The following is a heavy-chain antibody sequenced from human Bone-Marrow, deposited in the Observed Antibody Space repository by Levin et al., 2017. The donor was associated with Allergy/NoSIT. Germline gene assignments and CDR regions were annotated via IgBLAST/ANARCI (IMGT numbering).Heavy chain of an antibody. Sequence: PGGSLRLSCGGSGFTFSNYLMSWVRQAPGKGLEWVVNIKEDGSGKYYADSVKGRFTISRDNAKNLVLLQMSSLRVEDTAVYYCARGPQRRTFGEVIKTYYNYGLDVWGQGTTVTVSS. D-gene: IGHD3-3*01. CDR2: IKEDGSGK. J-gene: IGHJ6*02. CDR1: GFTFSNYL. V-gene: IGHV3-7*01. CDR3: ARGPQRRTFGEVIKTYYNYGLDV.